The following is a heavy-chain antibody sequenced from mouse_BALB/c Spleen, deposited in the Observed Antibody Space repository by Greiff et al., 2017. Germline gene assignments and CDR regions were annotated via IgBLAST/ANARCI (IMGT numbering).Heavy chain of an antibody. CDR3: ASVLREAY. V-gene: IGHV1-87*01. D-gene: IGHD1-1*01. CDR1: GYTFTSYW. Sequence: VHLVESGAELARPGASVKLSCKASGYTFTSYWMQWVKQRPGKGLEWIGAIYPGDGDTRYTQKFKGKATLTADKSSSTAYMQLSSLASEDSAVYYCASVLREAYWGQGTLVTVSA. CDR2: IYPGDGDT. J-gene: IGHJ3*01.